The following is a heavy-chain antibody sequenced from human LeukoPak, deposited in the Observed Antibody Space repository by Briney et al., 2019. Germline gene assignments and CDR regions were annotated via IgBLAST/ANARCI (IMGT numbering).Heavy chain of an antibody. CDR1: GHSFTSYW. D-gene: IGHD5-12*01. CDR2: IYPGDSDT. Sequence: GESLKISCKGSGHSFTSYWIGWVRQMPAKGLEWMGIIYPGDSDTRYSPSFQGQVTISADKSISTAYLQWSSLKASDTAMYYCAMAREGNIVDEYFQHWGQGTLVTVSS. V-gene: IGHV5-51*01. CDR3: AMAREGNIVDEYFQH. J-gene: IGHJ1*01.